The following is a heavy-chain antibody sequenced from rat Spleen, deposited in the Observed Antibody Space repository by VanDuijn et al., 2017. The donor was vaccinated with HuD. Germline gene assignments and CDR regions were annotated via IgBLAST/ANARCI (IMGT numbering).Heavy chain of an antibody. CDR2: ISPSGARS. CDR3: ASAEFGVGWFAY. Sequence: EVQLVESGGGLVQPGRSLKFSCAASGFTFSDYAMAWVRQAPKKGLEWVASISPSGARSNYRDSVKGRFTISRDNAKSTLYLQMDSLRSEDTATYYCASAEFGVGWFAYWGQGTLVTVSS. J-gene: IGHJ3*01. V-gene: IGHV5-17*01. CDR1: GFTFSDYA. D-gene: IGHD4-3*01.